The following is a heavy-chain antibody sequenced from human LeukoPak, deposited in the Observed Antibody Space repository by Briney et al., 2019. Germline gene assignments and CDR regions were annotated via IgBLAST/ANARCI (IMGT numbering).Heavy chain of an antibody. Sequence: GGSLRLSCAASGFTFSDYYMSWIRQAPGKGLEWVSGINWNGGSTGYADSVKGRFTISRDNARNSLYLQMNSLRAEDTAVYYCARATRYYYDSSGYYYFDYWGQGTLVTVSS. J-gene: IGHJ4*02. V-gene: IGHV3-20*04. CDR1: GFTFSDYY. CDR2: INWNGGST. D-gene: IGHD3-22*01. CDR3: ARATRYYYDSSGYYYFDY.